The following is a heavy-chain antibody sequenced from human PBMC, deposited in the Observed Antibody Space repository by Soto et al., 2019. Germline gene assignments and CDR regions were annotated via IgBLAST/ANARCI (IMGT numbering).Heavy chain of an antibody. Sequence: QVQLVQSGAEVKKPGSSVKVSCKASGGTFSTYGITWVRQASGQGLEWMGGIIPIFGTIKFAQKFKGKLKITPDESTSTVYMELSSLTSEATSVYYCAARERVDAFDVWGQGTMVTVSS. J-gene: IGHJ3*01. CDR2: IIPIFGTI. CDR1: GGTFSTYG. CDR3: AARERVDAFDV. D-gene: IGHD1-26*01. V-gene: IGHV1-69*01.